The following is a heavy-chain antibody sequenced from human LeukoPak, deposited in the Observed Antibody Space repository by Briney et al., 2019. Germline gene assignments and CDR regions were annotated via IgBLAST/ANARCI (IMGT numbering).Heavy chain of an antibody. CDR3: AKERWVDY. CDR2: ISYDGSNK. D-gene: IGHD6-13*01. CDR1: GFTFSSYG. J-gene: IGHJ4*02. Sequence: PGGSLRLSCAASGFTFSSYGMHWVRQAPGKGLEWVAVISYDGSNKYYADSVKGRFTISRDNSKNTLYLEMNSLRADDTAVYYCAKERWVDYWGQGTLVTVSS. V-gene: IGHV3-30*18.